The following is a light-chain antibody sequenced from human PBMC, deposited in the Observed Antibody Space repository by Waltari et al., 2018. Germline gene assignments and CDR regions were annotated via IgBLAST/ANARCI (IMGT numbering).Light chain of an antibody. CDR1: NSDIGVYNY. J-gene: IGLJ3*02. CDR3: SSYTITSTWV. Sequence: QSALTQPAPVSGSPGQSITLSCTGTNSDIGVYNYVSWYQQHPGKAPKLMIYEVSNRPSGVSNRFSGSKSGNTASLTISGLQAEDEADYYCSSYTITSTWVFGGGTKLTVL. CDR2: EVS. V-gene: IGLV2-14*01.